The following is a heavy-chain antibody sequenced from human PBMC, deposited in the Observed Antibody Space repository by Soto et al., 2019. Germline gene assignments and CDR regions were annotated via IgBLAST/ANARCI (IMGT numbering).Heavy chain of an antibody. Sequence: GGSLRLSCAASGFTVSTKYMTWVRQAPGKGLEWVSVIYSGGSKYYADSVKGRFTISRDNSKNTLYLQMNSLRAEDTAVYYCANTLGPIVLVPADYYYYGMDVWGQETTVTVSS. D-gene: IGHD2-2*01. CDR3: ANTLGPIVLVPADYYYYGMDV. V-gene: IGHV3-66*01. CDR1: GFTVSTKY. CDR2: IYSGGSK. J-gene: IGHJ6*02.